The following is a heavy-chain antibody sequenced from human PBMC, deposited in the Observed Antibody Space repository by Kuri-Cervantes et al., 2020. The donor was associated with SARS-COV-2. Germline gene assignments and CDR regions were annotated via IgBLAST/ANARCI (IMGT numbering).Heavy chain of an antibody. CDR2: ISSSSIYI. CDR1: GFPFSRYS. V-gene: IGHV3-21*01. CDR3: ARTVYYRFAFDI. J-gene: IGHJ3*02. D-gene: IGHD3-22*01. Sequence: GGSLRLSCAASGFPFSRYSLPWVLLAPGKGLDWVSSISSSSIYIYYADSVKGRFTISRDNAKNSLYLQMNSLRAEDTAVYYCARTVYYRFAFDIWGQGTMVTVSS.